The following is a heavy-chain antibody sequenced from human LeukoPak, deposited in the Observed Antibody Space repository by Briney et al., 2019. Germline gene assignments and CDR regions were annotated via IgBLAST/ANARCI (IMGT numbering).Heavy chain of an antibody. CDR1: GFTFSSYA. J-gene: IGHJ6*02. D-gene: IGHD3-22*01. CDR3: AKGDYYDSSGYYPAPGYYYYGMDV. V-gene: IGHV3-23*01. CDR2: ISGSGGST. Sequence: GGSLRLSCAASGFTFSSYAMSWVRQAPGKGLEWVSAISGSGGSTYYADSVKGRFTISRDNSKNTLYLQMNSLRAEDTAVYYCAKGDYYDSSGYYPAPGYYYYGMDVWGQGTTVTVSS.